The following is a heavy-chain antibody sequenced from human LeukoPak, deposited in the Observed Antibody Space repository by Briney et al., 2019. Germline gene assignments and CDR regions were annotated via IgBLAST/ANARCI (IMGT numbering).Heavy chain of an antibody. CDR1: GVSSSSHY. D-gene: IGHD3-22*01. V-gene: IGHV4-59*11. Sequence: SETLSLTCTVSGVSSSSHYWSWIRHPPGKGLEWIGYIYYSGSTNYHPSLKSLVIISEATSKNQFFLKLRLLTAAEPACYYRARGGVISLPVLWGQGTLVTVSS. CDR3: ARGGVISLPVL. CDR2: IYYSGST. J-gene: IGHJ4*02.